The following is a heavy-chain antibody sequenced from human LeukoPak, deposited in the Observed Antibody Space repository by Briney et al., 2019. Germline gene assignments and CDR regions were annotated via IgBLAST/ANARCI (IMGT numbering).Heavy chain of an antibody. CDR2: INQSGSP. CDR3: ARVIGDVSGYYVDY. J-gene: IGHJ4*02. Sequence: SETLSLTCAVYGGSFSGYYWSWIRQPPGKGLEWIGEINQSGSPHYNPSLKSRITISVDTSKNQFSLKLRSVTAADTAVFYCARVIGDVSGYYVDYWGQGALVTVSS. D-gene: IGHD3-22*01. V-gene: IGHV4-34*01. CDR1: GGSFSGYY.